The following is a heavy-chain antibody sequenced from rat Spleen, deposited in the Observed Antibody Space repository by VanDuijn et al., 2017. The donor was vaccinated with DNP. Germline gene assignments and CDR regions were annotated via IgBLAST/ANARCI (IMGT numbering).Heavy chain of an antibody. V-gene: IGHV3-1*01. CDR3: ARYYAY. J-gene: IGHJ2*01. CDR1: GSSITSHY. Sequence: EVQLQESGPGLVKPSQSLSLTCSVTGSSITSHYWGWIRKFPGNKMEWIGHISYSGSTTYNPSLKSRISITRDTSKNQFFLQLNSVTTEDTATYYCARYYAYWGQGVMVTVSS. CDR2: ISYSGST. D-gene: IGHD1-11*01.